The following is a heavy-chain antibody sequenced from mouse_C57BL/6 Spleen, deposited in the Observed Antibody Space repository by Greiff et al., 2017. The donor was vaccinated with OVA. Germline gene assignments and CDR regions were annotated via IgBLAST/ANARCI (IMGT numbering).Heavy chain of an antibody. CDR3: ASRGNYGNCAY. CDR1: GFTFSDYG. V-gene: IGHV5-17*01. CDR2: ISSGSSTI. Sequence: EVMLVESGGGLVKPGGSLKLSCAASGFTFSDYGMHWVRQAPEKGLEWVAYISSGSSTIYYADTVKGRFTISRDNAKNTLFLQMTSLRSEDTAMYYCASRGNYGNCAYWGQGTLVTVSA. J-gene: IGHJ3*01. D-gene: IGHD2-1*01.